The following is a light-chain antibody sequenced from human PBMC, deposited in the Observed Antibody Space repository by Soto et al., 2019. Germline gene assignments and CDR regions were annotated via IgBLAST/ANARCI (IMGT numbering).Light chain of an antibody. CDR1: SSDVGGSNY. CDR3: SSYTSSTTPVV. CDR2: EVS. V-gene: IGLV2-14*01. J-gene: IGLJ2*01. Sequence: QSALTQPASVSGSPGQSITISCVGTSSDVGGSNYVSWYQQHAGKAPKLMIYEVSNRPSGVSNRFSGSKSGYTASLTISGLQTEDEADYYCSSYTSSTTPVVFGGGTKVTVL.